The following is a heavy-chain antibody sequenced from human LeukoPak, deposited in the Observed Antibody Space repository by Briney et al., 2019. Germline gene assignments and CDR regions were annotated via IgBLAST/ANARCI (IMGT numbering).Heavy chain of an antibody. D-gene: IGHD6-13*01. CDR1: GGSFSVYY. Sequence: PSETLSLTCAVYGGSFSVYYWSWICQPPGKGLEWIGEINHSGSTNYNPSLKSRVTISVDTSKNQFSLKLSSVTAADTAVYYCARRFRQWQQLVGRINWFDPWGQGTLVTVSS. V-gene: IGHV4-34*01. J-gene: IGHJ5*02. CDR2: INHSGST. CDR3: ARRFRQWQQLVGRINWFDP.